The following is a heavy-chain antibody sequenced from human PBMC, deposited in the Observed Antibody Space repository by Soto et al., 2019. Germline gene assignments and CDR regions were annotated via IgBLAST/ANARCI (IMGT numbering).Heavy chain of an antibody. V-gene: IGHV3-33*01. CDR1: GFTFSSYG. CDR2: IWYDGSNK. CDR3: ARTRMDYDFWSGPLFDY. J-gene: IGHJ4*02. D-gene: IGHD3-3*01. Sequence: GGSLRLSCAASGFTFSSYGMHWVRQAPGKGLEWVAVIWYDGSNKYYADSVKGRFTISRDNSKNTLYLQMNSLRAEDTAVYYCARTRMDYDFWSGPLFDYWGQGTLVTVSS.